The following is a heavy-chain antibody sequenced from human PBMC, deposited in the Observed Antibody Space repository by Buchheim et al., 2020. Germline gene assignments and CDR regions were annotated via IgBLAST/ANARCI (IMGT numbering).Heavy chain of an antibody. J-gene: IGHJ5*02. CDR1: GGSFSGYY. V-gene: IGHV4-34*01. Sequence: QVQLQQWGAGLLKPSETLSLTCAVYGGSFSGYYWSWIRQPPGKGLEWIGEINHSGSTNYNPSLKSRVTISVDTSKNPFSLKLSSVTAADTAVYYCATLYTAMVTHVGWFDPWGQGTL. CDR2: INHSGST. D-gene: IGHD5-18*01. CDR3: ATLYTAMVTHVGWFDP.